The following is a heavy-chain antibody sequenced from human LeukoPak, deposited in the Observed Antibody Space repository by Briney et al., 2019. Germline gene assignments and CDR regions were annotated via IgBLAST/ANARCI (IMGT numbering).Heavy chain of an antibody. CDR3: ARRRTMFGYFAGEFDY. V-gene: IGHV4-39*01. CDR1: GGSISSSSYY. J-gene: IGHJ4*02. Sequence: SETLSLTCTVSGGSISSSSYYWGWIRQPPGKGLEWIGSIYYSGRTNNNPSLKSRVTISVDTSKNQFSLKLSSVTAADTAVYYCARRRTMFGYFAGEFDYWGQGTLVTVSS. D-gene: IGHD3-10*02. CDR2: IYYSGRT.